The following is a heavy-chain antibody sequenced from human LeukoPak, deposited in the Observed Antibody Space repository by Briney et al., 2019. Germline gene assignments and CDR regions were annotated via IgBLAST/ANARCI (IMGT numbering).Heavy chain of an antibody. J-gene: IGHJ5*02. D-gene: IGHD2-15*01. Sequence: ASVKVSCKASGYTFTSYGISWVRQAPGQGLEWMGWISAYNGNTNYAQKLQGRVTMTTDTSTNTAYMELRSLRSDDTAVYYCARGGRYCSGGSCYWFDPWGQGTLVTVSS. CDR3: ARGGRYCSGGSCYWFDP. CDR2: ISAYNGNT. V-gene: IGHV1-18*01. CDR1: GYTFTSYG.